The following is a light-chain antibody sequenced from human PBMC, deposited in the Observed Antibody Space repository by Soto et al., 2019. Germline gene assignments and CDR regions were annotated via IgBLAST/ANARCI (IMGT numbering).Light chain of an antibody. CDR1: RSVSSN. CDR3: QQYNNWPPLT. CDR2: GAS. V-gene: IGKV3-15*01. J-gene: IGKJ4*01. Sequence: EIVMTQSPATLSVSPGERATLSCRASRSVSSNLAWYQQKPGQAPRLLIYGASTRATGIPARFGGSGSGTEFTLTISSLQSEDSAVYYCQQYNNWPPLTFGGGTKLEIK.